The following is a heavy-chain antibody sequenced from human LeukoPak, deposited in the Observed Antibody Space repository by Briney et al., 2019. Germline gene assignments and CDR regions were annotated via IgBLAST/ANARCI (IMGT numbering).Heavy chain of an antibody. CDR1: GFTSTSYG. Sequence: PGGSLRLSCAASGFTSTSYGMNWVRQAPGKGLEWVSSISSSSSYIYYADSVKGRFTVSRDNAKNSLYLQMNSLRAEDTAVYYCARGDCGGDCYRAPLDYWGQGTLVTVSS. CDR2: ISSSSSYI. J-gene: IGHJ4*02. D-gene: IGHD2-21*02. V-gene: IGHV3-21*01. CDR3: ARGDCGGDCYRAPLDY.